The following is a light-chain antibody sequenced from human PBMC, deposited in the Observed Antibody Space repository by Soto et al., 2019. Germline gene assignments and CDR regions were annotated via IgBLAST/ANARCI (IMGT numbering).Light chain of an antibody. Sequence: QSVLTQPPSASGTPGQRVTISCSGSSSNIGSNYVHWYQQLPGTAPKLLIYGNNNRPSGVPDRFSGSKSGTSASLAITGLQAEDEADYYCQSYDSGLSGYVFGTGTKLTVL. V-gene: IGLV1-40*01. CDR3: QSYDSGLSGYV. CDR1: SSNIGSNY. CDR2: GNN. J-gene: IGLJ1*01.